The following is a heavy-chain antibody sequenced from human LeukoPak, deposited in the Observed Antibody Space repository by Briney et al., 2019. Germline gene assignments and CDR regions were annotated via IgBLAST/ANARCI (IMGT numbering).Heavy chain of an antibody. J-gene: IGHJ4*02. Sequence: ASVKVSCKASGYSFTSYDINWVRQATGQGLEWMGRMNTNSGTTEYAQKFQGRVTMTRDTSTNTAYMELSSLRSEDTAVYYCAREGYCSSTSCYRFDYWGQGTLVTVSS. CDR2: MNTNSGTT. D-gene: IGHD2-2*01. CDR3: AREGYCSSTSCYRFDY. CDR1: GYSFTSYD. V-gene: IGHV1-8*01.